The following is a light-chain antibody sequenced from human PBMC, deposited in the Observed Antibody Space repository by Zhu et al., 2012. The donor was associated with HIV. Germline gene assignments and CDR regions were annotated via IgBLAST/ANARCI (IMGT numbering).Light chain of an antibody. Sequence: DIQLTQSPSFLSASVGDRVTISCRASQGISNYLAWYHQKPGKAPKLLIYAASILQSGVPSRFSGSGSGTEFTLTISSLQPEDFATYFCLQSYTTPYTFGQGPTWRSN. J-gene: IGKJ2*01. CDR2: AAS. CDR3: LQSYTTPYT. V-gene: IGKV1-9*01. CDR1: QGISNY.